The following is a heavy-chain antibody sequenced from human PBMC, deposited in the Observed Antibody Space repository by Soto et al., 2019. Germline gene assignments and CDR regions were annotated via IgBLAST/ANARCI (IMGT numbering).Heavy chain of an antibody. CDR3: ARQKIVVVPVAMPPYYYYYMDV. Sequence: SETLSLTCTVSGGSISSYYWSWIRQPPGKGLEWIGYIYYSGSTNYNPSLKSRVTISVDTSKNQFSLKLSSVTAADTAVSYCARQKIVVVPVAMPPYYYYYMDVWGKGTTVTVSS. CDR1: GGSISSYY. CDR2: IYYSGST. V-gene: IGHV4-59*08. D-gene: IGHD2-2*01. J-gene: IGHJ6*03.